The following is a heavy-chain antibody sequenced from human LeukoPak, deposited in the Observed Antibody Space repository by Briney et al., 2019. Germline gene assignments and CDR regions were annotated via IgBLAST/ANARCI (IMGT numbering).Heavy chain of an antibody. J-gene: IGHJ4*02. D-gene: IGHD3-3*01. CDR1: GYTFTSYG. CDR2: INTYNGDT. Sequence: GASVKVSCKASGYTFTSYGITWVRQAPGQGLEWMGWINTYNGDTNYAQKVQGRVTMTTDTTTTTAYMEVRSLKFDDTAVYYCASRRITIFGVANDYWGQGTLVTVSS. V-gene: IGHV1-18*01. CDR3: ASRRITIFGVANDY.